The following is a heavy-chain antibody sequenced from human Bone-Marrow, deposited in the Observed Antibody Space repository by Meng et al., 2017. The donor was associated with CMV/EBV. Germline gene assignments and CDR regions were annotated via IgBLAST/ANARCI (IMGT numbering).Heavy chain of an antibody. D-gene: IGHD3-3*01. V-gene: IGHV4-39*07. J-gene: IGHJ3*02. Sequence: ESLKISCTVSGGSVSSGSYYWGWIRQPPGKGLEWIGSIYHSGSTYYNPSLKSRVTISVDTSKNQFSLKLSSVTAADTAVYYCARDYPEDFWSALDAFAIWGQGPRVTCSS. CDR3: ARDYPEDFWSALDAFAI. CDR1: GGSVSSGSYY. CDR2: IYHSGST.